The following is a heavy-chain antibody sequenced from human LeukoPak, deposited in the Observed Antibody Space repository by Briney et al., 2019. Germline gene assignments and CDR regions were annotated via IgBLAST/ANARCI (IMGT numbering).Heavy chain of an antibody. CDR1: GGSISSYY. D-gene: IGHD3-22*01. Sequence: SETLSLTCTVSGGSISSYYWSWIRQPAGKGLEWIGRIDTSGNTNYKPSLKSRVTMSVDTSKNQFSLKLSSVTAADTAVYYCARETYYYDSNGYYYYYMDVWGKGTTVTISS. V-gene: IGHV4-4*07. CDR3: ARETYYYDSNGYYYYYMDV. J-gene: IGHJ6*03. CDR2: IDTSGNT.